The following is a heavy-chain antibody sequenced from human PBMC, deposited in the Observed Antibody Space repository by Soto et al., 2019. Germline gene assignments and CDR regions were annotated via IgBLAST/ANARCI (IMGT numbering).Heavy chain of an antibody. CDR3: AKGRYDFWSPYYFDS. J-gene: IGHJ4*02. V-gene: IGHV3-9*01. Sequence: PGGSLRLSCVGTGLNFDDFAMHWVRQAPGKGLEWVSGITWNSRVLAYADSVKGRFTISRDNARNSLYLQMDSLRDEDTALYYCAKGRYDFWSPYYFDSWGQGTLVTV. D-gene: IGHD3-3*01. CDR2: ITWNSRVL. CDR1: GLNFDDFA.